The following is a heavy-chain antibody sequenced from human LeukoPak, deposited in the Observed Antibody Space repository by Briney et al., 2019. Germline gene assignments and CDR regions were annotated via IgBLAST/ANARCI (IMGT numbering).Heavy chain of an antibody. Sequence: SETLSLTCTVSGGSISSYYWSWIRQPPGKGLEWIGYIYYSGSTNYNPSLKSRVTISVDTSKNQFSPKLSSVTAADTAVYYCARVSGSGWPLGGFDYWGQGTLVTVSS. CDR2: IYYSGST. CDR1: GGSISSYY. V-gene: IGHV4-59*01. J-gene: IGHJ4*02. D-gene: IGHD6-19*01. CDR3: ARVSGSGWPLGGFDY.